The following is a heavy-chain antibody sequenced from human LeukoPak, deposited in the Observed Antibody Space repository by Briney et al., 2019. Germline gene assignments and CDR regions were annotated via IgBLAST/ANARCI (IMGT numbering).Heavy chain of an antibody. CDR3: ASTGLDYYYYGMDV. D-gene: IGHD1-1*01. J-gene: IGHJ6*02. CDR1: GGSFSGYY. CDR2: INHSGST. V-gene: IGHV4-34*01. Sequence: SETLSLTCAVYGGSFSGYYWSWIRQPPGKGLEWIGEINHSGSTNYNPSLKSRVTISVDTSKNQFSLKLSSVTAADTAVYYCASTGLDYYYYGMDVWGQGTTVTVSS.